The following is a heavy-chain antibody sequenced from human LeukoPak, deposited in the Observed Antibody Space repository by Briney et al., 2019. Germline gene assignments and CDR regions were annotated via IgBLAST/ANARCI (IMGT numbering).Heavy chain of an antibody. V-gene: IGHV3-7*05. CDR3: ARGEAFCDY. CDR1: GFTFSRYW. D-gene: IGHD3-3*02. J-gene: IGHJ4*02. Sequence: PGGSLRLSCAASGFTFSRYWMTWARQAPGKGLEWVANIKEDGNKQYYVDSVKGRFTISRDNAENSLYLEMNSLRPEDTAVYFCARGEAFCDYWGQGARVTVSS. CDR2: IKEDGNKQ.